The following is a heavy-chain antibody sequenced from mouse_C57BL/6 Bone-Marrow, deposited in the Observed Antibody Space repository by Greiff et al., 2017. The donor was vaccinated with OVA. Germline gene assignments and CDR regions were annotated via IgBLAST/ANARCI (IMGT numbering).Heavy chain of an antibody. D-gene: IGHD1-1*01. V-gene: IGHV5-9-1*02. CDR3: AREHYGGNYFDY. CDR1: GFTFSSYA. CDR2: ISRGGGYI. Sequence: DVKLVESGDGLVKPGGSVKLSCAASGFTFSSYAMSWVRQTPEQRLEWVAYISRGGGYIYYADTVKGRVTITGEKASNTAYLQLSSLKSEDSAVYYCAREHYGGNYFDYWGQGTTLTVSS. J-gene: IGHJ2*01.